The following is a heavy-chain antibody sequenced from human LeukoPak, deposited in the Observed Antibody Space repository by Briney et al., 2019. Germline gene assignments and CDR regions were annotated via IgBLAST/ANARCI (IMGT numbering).Heavy chain of an antibody. CDR1: GFTVSSNY. Sequence: PGGSLRLSCAASGFTVSSNYMSWVRQAPGKGLEWVSVIYSGGSTYYADSVKGRFTISRDNSKNTLYLQMNSLRAEDTAVYYCAKDLLWFGELFQYYGMDVWGQGTTVTVSS. V-gene: IGHV3-53*01. J-gene: IGHJ6*02. CDR2: IYSGGST. CDR3: AKDLLWFGELFQYYGMDV. D-gene: IGHD3-10*01.